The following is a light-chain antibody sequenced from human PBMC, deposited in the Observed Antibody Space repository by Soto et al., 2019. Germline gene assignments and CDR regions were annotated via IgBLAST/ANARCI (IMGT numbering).Light chain of an antibody. Sequence: IQLTQSPSSLSASVGDGVTITCRASQGISSYLAWYQQKPGKAPKLLIYAASTLQSGVPPRFSGSGSGTDFTLTISSLQPEDFATYYCQQVNTYPWTFGQGTKVEIK. CDR3: QQVNTYPWT. CDR1: QGISSY. CDR2: AAS. J-gene: IGKJ1*01. V-gene: IGKV1-9*01.